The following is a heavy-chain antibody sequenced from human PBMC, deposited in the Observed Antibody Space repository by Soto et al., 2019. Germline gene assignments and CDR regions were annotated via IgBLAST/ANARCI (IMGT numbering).Heavy chain of an antibody. D-gene: IGHD6-13*01. CDR2: ISSSGSTI. CDR3: ARDIAAAAKRGAIYYYYGMDV. J-gene: IGHJ6*02. CDR1: GFTFSDYY. V-gene: IGHV3-11*01. Sequence: QVQLVESGGGLVKPGGSLRLSCAASGFTFSDYYMSWIRQAPGKGLEWVSYISSSGSTIYYADSVKGRFTISRDNAKNPLYLQMNSLRAEDTAVYYCARDIAAAAKRGAIYYYYGMDVWGQGTTVTVSS.